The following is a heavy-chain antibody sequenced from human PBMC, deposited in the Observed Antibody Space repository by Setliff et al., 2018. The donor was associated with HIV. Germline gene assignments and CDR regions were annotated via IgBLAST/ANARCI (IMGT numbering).Heavy chain of an antibody. CDR2: VNTDGSST. Sequence: GSLRLSCAASGFTFSSYWMHWVRQAPGEGLVWVARVNTDGSSTNYADSVKGRFTISRDNAKNTLNLQMHSLRAEDTAVYFCAKDVGPLVGPSRSYFDSWGQGIPVTVSS. CDR1: GFTFSSYW. V-gene: IGHV3-74*01. CDR3: AKDVGPLVGPSRSYFDS. J-gene: IGHJ4*02. D-gene: IGHD2-8*02.